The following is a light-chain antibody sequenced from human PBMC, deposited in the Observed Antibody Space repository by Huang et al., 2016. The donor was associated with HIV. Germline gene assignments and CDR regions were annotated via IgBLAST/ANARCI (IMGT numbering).Light chain of an antibody. J-gene: IGKJ2*01. CDR2: ATS. Sequence: RVTITCRASQGITKSLVWYQQKPGKAPKLLLFATSRLERGVPSRFSGSGSGTYFTLTISSLQPEDFATYYCQQYYNTPYTFGQGTKLEIK. CDR1: QGITKS. V-gene: IGKV1-NL1*01. CDR3: QQYYNTPYT.